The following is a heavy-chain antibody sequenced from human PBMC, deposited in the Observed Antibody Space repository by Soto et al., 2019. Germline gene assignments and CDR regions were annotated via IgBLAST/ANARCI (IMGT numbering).Heavy chain of an antibody. CDR2: IYWNDDK. V-gene: IGHV2-5*01. CDR1: GVSLSTSLVG. CDR3: EHCRGFEILQY. Sequence: SGPTLVNPTQTLALTCTISGVSLSTSLVGVGWIRQPPGKALEWLALIYWNDDKRYSPSLKRRITITKDNSKNQVVLRLTDMDPVDTAGYYCEHCRGFEILQYWGQ. J-gene: IGHJ1*01.